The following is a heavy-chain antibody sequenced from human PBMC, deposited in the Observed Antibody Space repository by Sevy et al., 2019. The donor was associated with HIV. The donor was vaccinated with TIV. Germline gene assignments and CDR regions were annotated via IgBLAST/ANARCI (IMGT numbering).Heavy chain of an antibody. J-gene: IGHJ6*03. V-gene: IGHV3-11*01. CDR2: ISSSGSTI. CDR1: GFTFSDYY. CDR3: ARDLVLHAFYMDV. Sequence: GGSLRLSCAASGFTFSDYYMSWIRQAPGKGLEWVSYISSSGSTIDYADSVKGRFTISRDNAKNSLYLQMNSLRAEDTALYYCARDLVLHAFYMDVWGKGTTVTVSS. D-gene: IGHD1-26*01.